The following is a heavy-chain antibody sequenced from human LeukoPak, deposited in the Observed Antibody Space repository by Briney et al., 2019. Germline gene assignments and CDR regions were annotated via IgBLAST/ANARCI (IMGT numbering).Heavy chain of an antibody. CDR3: AKEGCYDILTGYYPSNYYYFDY. CDR2: ISGSGGST. J-gene: IGHJ4*02. V-gene: IGHV3-23*01. Sequence: GGSLRLSCAASGFTFSSYAMSWVRQAPGKGLEWVSAISGSGGSTYYADSVKGRFTISRDNSKNTLYLQMNSLRAEDTAVYYCAKEGCYDILTGYYPSNYYYFDYWGQGTLVTVSS. CDR1: GFTFSSYA. D-gene: IGHD3-9*01.